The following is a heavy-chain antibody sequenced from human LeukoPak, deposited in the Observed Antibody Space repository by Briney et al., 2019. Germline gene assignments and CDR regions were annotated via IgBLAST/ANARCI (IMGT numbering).Heavy chain of an antibody. CDR2: INSRGDTI. J-gene: IGHJ6*03. CDR1: GFTFSRHE. Sequence: GGSLRLSCGAPGFTFSRHEMNWVRQAPGKGLEWVSYINSRGDTIYYADSVKGRFTISRDNARSSLFLQMNSLTAEDTAVYYCARENARSAYYNLDVWGQGTTVIASS. V-gene: IGHV3-48*03. D-gene: IGHD1-26*01. CDR3: ARENARSAYYNLDV.